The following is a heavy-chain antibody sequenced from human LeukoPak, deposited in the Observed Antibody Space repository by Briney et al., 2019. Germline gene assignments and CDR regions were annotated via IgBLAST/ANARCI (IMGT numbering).Heavy chain of an antibody. CDR2: IYHSGST. CDR1: GGSINSSNW. Sequence: ASGTLSLTCAVSGGSINSSNWWSWVRQPPGKGLEWIGEIYHSGSTNYNPSLKSRVTISVDKSQNQFSLKLSSVTAADTAVYYCARATGGSSWYLRMDWFDPWGQGTLVTVSS. CDR3: ARATGGSSWYLRMDWFDP. J-gene: IGHJ5*02. V-gene: IGHV4-4*02. D-gene: IGHD6-13*01.